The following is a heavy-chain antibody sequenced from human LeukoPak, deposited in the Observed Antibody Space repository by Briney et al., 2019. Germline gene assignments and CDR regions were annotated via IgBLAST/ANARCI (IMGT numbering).Heavy chain of an antibody. CDR3: ARDPSLGYYDSSGYYYVAHASDI. D-gene: IGHD3-22*01. V-gene: IGHV4-59*12. J-gene: IGHJ3*02. Sequence: SETLSLTCTVSGGSISSYYWSWIRQPPGKGLEWIGYIYYSGSTNYNPSLKSRVTISVDTSKNQFSLKLSSVTAADTAVYYCARDPSLGYYDSSGYYYVAHASDIWGQGTMVTVSS. CDR1: GGSISSYY. CDR2: IYYSGST.